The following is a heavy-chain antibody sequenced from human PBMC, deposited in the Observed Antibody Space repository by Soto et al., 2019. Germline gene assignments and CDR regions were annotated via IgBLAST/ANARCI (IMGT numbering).Heavy chain of an antibody. D-gene: IGHD3-3*01. Sequence: SETLSLTCAVYGGSFSGYYWSWIRQPPGKGLEWIGEINHSGGTNYNPSLKSRVTISVDTSKNQFSLKLSSVTAADTAVYYCARARRITIFGVVIMPHMDVWGKGTTVTVSS. V-gene: IGHV4-34*01. CDR1: GGSFSGYY. CDR3: ARARRITIFGVVIMPHMDV. CDR2: INHSGGT. J-gene: IGHJ6*03.